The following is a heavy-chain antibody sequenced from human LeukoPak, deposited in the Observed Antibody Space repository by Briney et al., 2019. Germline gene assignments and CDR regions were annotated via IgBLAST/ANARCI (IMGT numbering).Heavy chain of an antibody. Sequence: KPSETLSLTCTVSGGSISSYYWSWIRQPAGKGLEWIGRIYTSGSTNYNPSHKSRVTMSVDTSKNQFSLKLSSVTAADTAVYYCARQRNYYDSSGYYYWFDPWGQGTLVTVSS. V-gene: IGHV4-4*07. D-gene: IGHD3-22*01. J-gene: IGHJ5*02. CDR3: ARQRNYYDSSGYYYWFDP. CDR2: IYTSGST. CDR1: GGSISSYY.